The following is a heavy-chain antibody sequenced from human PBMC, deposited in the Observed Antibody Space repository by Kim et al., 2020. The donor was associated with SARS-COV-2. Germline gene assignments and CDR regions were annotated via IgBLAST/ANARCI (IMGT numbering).Heavy chain of an antibody. CDR2: IYYSGST. V-gene: IGHV4-39*01. J-gene: IGHJ4*02. D-gene: IGHD3-10*01. CDR3: ARRNGSGRKGRDY. Sequence: SETLSLTCTVSGGSISSSSYYWGWIRQPPGKGLEWIGSIYYSGSTYYNPSLKSRVTISVDTSKNQFSLKLSSVTAADTAVYYCARRNGSGRKGRDYWGQG. CDR1: GGSISSSSYY.